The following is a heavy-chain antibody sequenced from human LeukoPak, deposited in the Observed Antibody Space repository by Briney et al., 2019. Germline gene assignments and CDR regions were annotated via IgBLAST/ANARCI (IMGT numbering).Heavy chain of an antibody. J-gene: IGHJ4*02. V-gene: IGHV1-2*02. Sequence: ASVKVSCKASGYTFSGYYMHWVRQAPGQGLEWVGWINPNSGGTNYAQKFQGRVTMTRDTSISTAYMELSRLLSGDTAVYYCARDEKDSSSWRYIDYWGQGTLVTVSS. CDR3: ARDEKDSSSWRYIDY. CDR2: INPNSGGT. CDR1: GYTFSGYY. D-gene: IGHD6-13*01.